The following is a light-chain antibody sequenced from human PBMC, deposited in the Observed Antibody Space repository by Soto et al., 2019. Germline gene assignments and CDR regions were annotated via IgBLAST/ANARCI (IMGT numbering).Light chain of an antibody. CDR3: SSYAGSNNLV. CDR1: SSDVGGYNY. Sequence: QSALTQPPSASGSPGQSVTISCTGTSSDVGGYNYVSWYQQHPGKAPKLMIYEVSKRLSGVPDRFSGSQSGNTACLTVSGLQAEDEADYYCSSYAGSNNLVFGGGTKLTVL. J-gene: IGLJ2*01. V-gene: IGLV2-8*01. CDR2: EVS.